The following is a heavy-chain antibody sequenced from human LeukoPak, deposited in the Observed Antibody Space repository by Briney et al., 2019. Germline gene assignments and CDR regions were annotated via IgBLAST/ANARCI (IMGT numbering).Heavy chain of an antibody. V-gene: IGHV4-38-2*02. CDR2: IYHSGSA. CDR3: ARAPAGPGYYYYYMDA. Sequence: SETLSLTCTVSGYSISRGYYWGWIRQPPGKGLEWIGTIYHSGSAYYISSLKSRVTISVDTSKNQFSLKLTSVTTADTAVYYCARAPAGPGYYYYYMDAWGKGTTVTVSS. J-gene: IGHJ6*03. CDR1: GYSISRGYY. D-gene: IGHD2-2*01.